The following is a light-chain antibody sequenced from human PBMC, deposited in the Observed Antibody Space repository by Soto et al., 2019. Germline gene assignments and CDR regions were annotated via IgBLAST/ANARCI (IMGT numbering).Light chain of an antibody. V-gene: IGLV3-21*02. J-gene: IGLJ1*01. CDR2: DDS. Sequence: SSELTQPPSVSVAPGQTARITCGGNNIGGKSVHWYQQKPGQAPVLVVYDDSDRPSGIPDRFSGSNSGDTATLTIRRVEAGDEADYYCHVWDSSSDHDVFGTGTKLTVL. CDR1: NIGGKS. CDR3: HVWDSSSDHDV.